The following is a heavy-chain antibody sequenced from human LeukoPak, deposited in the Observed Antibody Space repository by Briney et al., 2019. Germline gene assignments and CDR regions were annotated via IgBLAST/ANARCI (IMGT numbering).Heavy chain of an antibody. CDR1: GGSISNYY. CDR2: IYTSGST. V-gene: IGHV4-4*07. CDR3: ARDQSRKKNGMDV. J-gene: IGHJ6*02. D-gene: IGHD1-14*01. Sequence: PSETLSLTCTVSGGSISNYYWSWIRQPAGKGLEWIGRIYTSGSTNYNPSLKSRVTISVDPSKNQFSLKLSSVTAADTAVYYCARDQSRKKNGMDVWGQGTTVTVSS.